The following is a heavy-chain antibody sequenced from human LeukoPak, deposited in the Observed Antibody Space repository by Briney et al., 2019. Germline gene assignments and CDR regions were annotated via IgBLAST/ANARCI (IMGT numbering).Heavy chain of an antibody. CDR1: GFTFSSYG. J-gene: IGHJ3*02. CDR3: TTGSFYDILTGYYTLDAFDI. CDR2: IKSKTDGGTT. V-gene: IGHV3-15*01. D-gene: IGHD3-9*01. Sequence: GGSLRLSCAASGFTFSSYGMHWVRQAPGKGLEWVGRIKSKTDGGTTDYAAPVKGRFTISRDDSKNTLYLQMNSLKTEDTAVYYCTTGSFYDILTGYYTLDAFDIWGQGTMVTVSS.